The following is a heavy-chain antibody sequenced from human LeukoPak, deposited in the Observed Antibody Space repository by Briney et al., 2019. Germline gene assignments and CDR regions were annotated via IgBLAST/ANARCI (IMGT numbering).Heavy chain of an antibody. V-gene: IGHV1-69*13. J-gene: IGHJ6*02. CDR3: ARDGARSSRVLGYYYYGMDV. CDR1: GGTFSSYA. D-gene: IGHD2-8*02. Sequence: GASVKVSCKASGGTFSSYAISWVRQAPGQGLEWMEGIIPIFGTANYAQKFQGRVTITADESTSTAYMELSSLRSEDTAVYYCARDGARSSRVLGYYYYGMDVWGQGTTVTVSS. CDR2: IIPIFGTA.